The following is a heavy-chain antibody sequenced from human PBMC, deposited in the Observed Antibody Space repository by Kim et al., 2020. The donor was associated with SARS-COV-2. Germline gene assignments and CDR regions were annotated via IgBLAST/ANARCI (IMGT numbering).Heavy chain of an antibody. CDR2: ISSSSSTI. Sequence: GGSLRLSCAASGFTFSSYSMNWVRQAPGKGLEWVSYISSSSSTIYYADSVKGRFTISRDNAKNSLYLQMNSLRDEDTAVYYCARGSMEAYCGGDCYHYYYYGMDVWGQGTTVTVSS. CDR1: GFTFSSYS. J-gene: IGHJ6*02. V-gene: IGHV3-48*02. CDR3: ARGSMEAYCGGDCYHYYYYGMDV. D-gene: IGHD2-21*02.